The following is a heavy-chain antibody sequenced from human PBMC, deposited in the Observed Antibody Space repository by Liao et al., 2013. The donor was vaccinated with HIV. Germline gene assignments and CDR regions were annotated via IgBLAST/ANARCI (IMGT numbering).Heavy chain of an antibody. Sequence: QVQLQQWGAGLLKPSETLSLTCAVYGGSFSGYYWSWIRQPAGKGLEWIGRIYTSGNTNYNPSLKSRVTISLDTSKNQFSLKLSSVTAADTAVYYCARDYREYCSSTSCYGRAYFQQWGQGTLVTVSS. D-gene: IGHD2-2*01. CDR1: GGSFSGYY. V-gene: IGHV4-59*10. J-gene: IGHJ1*01. CDR2: IYTSGNT. CDR3: ARDYREYCSSTSCYGRAYFQQ.